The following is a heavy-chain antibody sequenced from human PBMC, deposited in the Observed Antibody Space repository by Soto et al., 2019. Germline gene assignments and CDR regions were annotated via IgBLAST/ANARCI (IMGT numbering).Heavy chain of an antibody. J-gene: IGHJ4*02. CDR2: INHSGST. Sequence: QVQLQQWGAGLLKPSETLSLTCAVYGGSFSGYYWNWIRQPPGKGLEWIGEINHSGSTNYNPSLKSRVTISVDTSKNQASLKLSSVTAADTAVYYCARRGYSYDYRGDQDYWGQGTLVTVSS. CDR3: ARRGYSYDYRGDQDY. V-gene: IGHV4-34*01. CDR1: GGSFSGYY. D-gene: IGHD5-18*01.